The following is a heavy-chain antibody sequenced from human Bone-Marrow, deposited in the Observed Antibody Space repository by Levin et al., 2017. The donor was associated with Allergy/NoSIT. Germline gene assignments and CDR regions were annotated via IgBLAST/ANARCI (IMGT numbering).Heavy chain of an antibody. CDR3: ATWLGWPTEY. Sequence: QSGGSLRLSCAASTFTFRTDWMTWVRQSPGKGLEWVANIKEDGSQRYYLDSVRGRFTISRDNTKNSLYLQMNSLRVEDTAVYYCATWLGWPTEYWGQGTLVTVSS. J-gene: IGHJ4*02. CDR2: IKEDGSQR. V-gene: IGHV3-7*02. D-gene: IGHD4-23*01. CDR1: TFTFRTDW.